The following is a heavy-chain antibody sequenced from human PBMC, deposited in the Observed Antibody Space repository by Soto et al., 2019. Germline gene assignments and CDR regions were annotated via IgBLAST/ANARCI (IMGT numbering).Heavy chain of an antibody. D-gene: IGHD6-13*01. CDR2: IKSKTDGGTT. V-gene: IGHV3-15*01. CDR3: TTPSGQQLVPYYYYGMDV. Sequence: EVQLVESGGGLVKPGGSLRLSCAASGFTFSNAWMSWVRQAPGKGLEWVGRIKSKTDGGTTDYAAPVKGRFTISRDDSKNTLYLQMNSLKTEDTAVYYCTTPSGQQLVPYYYYGMDVWGQGTTVTVSS. CDR1: GFTFSNAW. J-gene: IGHJ6*02.